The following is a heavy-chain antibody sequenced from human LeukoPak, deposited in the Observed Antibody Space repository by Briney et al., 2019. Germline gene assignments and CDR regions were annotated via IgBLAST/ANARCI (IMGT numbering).Heavy chain of an antibody. J-gene: IGHJ3*02. V-gene: IGHV4-30-2*01. Sequence: KASETLSLTCAVSGGSISSGGYSWSWIRQPPGKGLEWIGYIYHSGSTYYNPSLKSRVTISVDRSKNQFSLKLSSVTAADTAVYYCARGTPVDVADAFDTWGQGTMVTVSS. CDR1: GGSISSGGYS. CDR3: ARGTPVDVADAFDT. D-gene: IGHD3-9*01. CDR2: IYHSGST.